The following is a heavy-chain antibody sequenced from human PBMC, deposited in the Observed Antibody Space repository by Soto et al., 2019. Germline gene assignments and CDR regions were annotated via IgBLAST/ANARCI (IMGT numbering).Heavy chain of an antibody. CDR1: GFSISDYG. CDR2: ISYDGSNT. V-gene: IGHV3-30*18. J-gene: IGHJ6*02. Sequence: LRLSCAASGFSISDYGMEWVRQAPGKGLEWVALISYDGSNTYYADSVKGRFTISRVNSKDTLFLQMTGLRREDTAVYYCAKGAGDRLSLGMDVWGQGTTVTVS. CDR3: AKGAGDRLSLGMDV. D-gene: IGHD1-26*01.